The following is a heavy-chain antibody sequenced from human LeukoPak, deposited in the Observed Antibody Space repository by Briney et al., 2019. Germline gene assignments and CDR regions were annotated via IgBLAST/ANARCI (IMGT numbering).Heavy chain of an antibody. CDR1: GYTFTGYY. CDR3: ARKYSGSSFSFFY. V-gene: IGHV1-2*02. CDR2: INPNSGGT. D-gene: IGHD1-26*01. J-gene: IGHJ4*02. Sequence: PRASVKVSCTASGYTFTGYYMHWVRQAPGQGLEWMGWINPNSGGTNYAQKFQGRVTMTRDTSISTAYMELSRLRSDDTAVYYCARKYSGSSFSFFYWGQGTLVTVSS.